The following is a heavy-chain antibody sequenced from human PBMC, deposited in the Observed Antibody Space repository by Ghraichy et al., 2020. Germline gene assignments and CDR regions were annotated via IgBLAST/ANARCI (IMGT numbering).Heavy chain of an antibody. CDR1: GYSFISYD. V-gene: IGHV1-8*01. D-gene: IGHD2-21*01. CDR2: INPNSGPT. CDR3: AREIASRNDY. Sequence: ASVKVSCNASGYSFISYDINWVRQAPGQGLEWMGWINPNSGPTAYVQKFQGRVTMTRDTSISIVYMELSSLTSEDTAIYYCAREIASRNDYWGQGTLVTVSS. J-gene: IGHJ4*02.